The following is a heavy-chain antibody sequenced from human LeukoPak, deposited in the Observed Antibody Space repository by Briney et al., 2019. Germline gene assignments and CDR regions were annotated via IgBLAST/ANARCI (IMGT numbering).Heavy chain of an antibody. CDR3: ATRETGDFQH. V-gene: IGHV4-39*01. Sequence: SETLSLTCAVSGGSISRGYDQWFWVRQPPGKGLEWIGSIYYSGSSYNSPSLKIRVTISFYTSKNQFSLKLTSVTDADAAMYSCATRETGDFQHWGQGTLVTVSP. CDR2: IYYSGSS. D-gene: IGHD5-24*01. J-gene: IGHJ1*01. CDR1: GGSISRGYDQ.